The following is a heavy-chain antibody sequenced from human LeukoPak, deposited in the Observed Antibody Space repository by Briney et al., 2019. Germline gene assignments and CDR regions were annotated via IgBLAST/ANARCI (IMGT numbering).Heavy chain of an antibody. J-gene: IGHJ4*01. CDR3: ARGDCSTTSCYILDY. V-gene: IGHV1-69*04. CDR1: GGTFSSYA. CDR2: IIPILGIA. Sequence: ASVKVSCKASGGTFSSYAISWVRQAPGQGLEWMGRIIPILGIANYAQKFQGRVTITADKSTSTAYMELTSLTSDDTAVYYCARGDCSTTSCYILDYWGQGTLVTVSS. D-gene: IGHD2-2*02.